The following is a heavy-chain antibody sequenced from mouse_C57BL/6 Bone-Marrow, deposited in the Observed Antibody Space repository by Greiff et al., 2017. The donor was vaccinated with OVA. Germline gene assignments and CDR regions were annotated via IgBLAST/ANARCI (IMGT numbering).Heavy chain of an antibody. CDR1: GFTFSSYA. CDR2: ISDGGSYT. V-gene: IGHV5-4*03. J-gene: IGHJ2*01. D-gene: IGHD1-1*01. Sequence: EVMLVESGGGLVKPGGSLTLSCAASGFTFSSYAMPWVRQTPDKRLEWVAPISDGGSYTYYPENVKGRFTFSRDNAKTNRYLQMSHLKSEDTAMDYCARAPISTVVASFDYWGQGTTLTVSS. CDR3: ARAPISTVVASFDY.